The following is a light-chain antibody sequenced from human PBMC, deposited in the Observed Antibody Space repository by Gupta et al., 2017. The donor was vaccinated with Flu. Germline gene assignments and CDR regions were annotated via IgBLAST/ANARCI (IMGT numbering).Light chain of an antibody. J-gene: IGLJ3*02. CDR2: SNN. V-gene: IGLV1-44*01. CDR1: SSNIGSHT. Sequence: QSVLTQPPSAAGTPGQMVTIACSGSSSNIGSHTVNWYQQLPETDPKLLIYSNNQRPSGVPDRFSGSKSGTSASLAICGLQSEDEADYYCAAWDDSLNGWVFGGGTKLTVL. CDR3: AAWDDSLNGWV.